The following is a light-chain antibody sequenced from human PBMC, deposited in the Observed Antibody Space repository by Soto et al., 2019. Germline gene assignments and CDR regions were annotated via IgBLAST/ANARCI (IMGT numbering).Light chain of an antibody. CDR1: SSDVGGYNF. V-gene: IGLV2-14*01. J-gene: IGLJ3*02. Sequence: QSALTQPASVSGSPGQSITISCTGTSSDVGGYNFVSWYQLHPGKAPKLLIYEVSNRPSGVSNRVSASKSGNTASLTISGLQAEDESDYYCSSYTSSGLWGFGGGTKLTVL. CDR2: EVS. CDR3: SSYTSSGLWG.